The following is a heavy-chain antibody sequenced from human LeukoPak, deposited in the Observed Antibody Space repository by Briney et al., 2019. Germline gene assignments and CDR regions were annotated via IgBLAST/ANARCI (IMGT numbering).Heavy chain of an antibody. V-gene: IGHV1-46*01. D-gene: IGHD3-10*01. CDR3: ARADGSGTYCLTN. J-gene: IGHJ4*02. Sequence: ASVKVSCKASGYTFTGYYMHWVRQAPGQGLEWMGWINPSGGSTTYAQKFQGRVTMTRDTSTSTVYMELNSLRSDDTAVYYCARADGSGTYCLTNWGQGTLVTVSS. CDR1: GYTFTGYY. CDR2: INPSGGST.